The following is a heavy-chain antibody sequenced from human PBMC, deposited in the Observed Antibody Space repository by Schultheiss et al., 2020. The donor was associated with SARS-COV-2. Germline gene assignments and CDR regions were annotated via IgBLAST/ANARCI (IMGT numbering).Heavy chain of an antibody. CDR1: GFNFRSFG. V-gene: IGHV3-33*01. D-gene: IGHD3-10*01. J-gene: IGHJ4*02. Sequence: GGSLRLSCAASGFNFRSFGMHWVRQAPGKGLEWVAVIWYDGSSKYYTDSVKGRFSISRDNSKSTLYLHMNGLRADDTAIYYCARDEAFGSGSHFDYWGQGALVTVSS. CDR2: IWYDGSSK. CDR3: ARDEAFGSGSHFDY.